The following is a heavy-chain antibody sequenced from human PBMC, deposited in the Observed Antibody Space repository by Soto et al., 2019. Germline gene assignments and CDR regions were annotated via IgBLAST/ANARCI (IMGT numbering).Heavy chain of an antibody. J-gene: IGHJ6*03. V-gene: IGHV5-51*01. CDR1: GYSFTSYC. CDR2: IYPGDSDT. CDR3: ASHSSYGSGSDDYCYYMDV. Sequence: GEALKISCKGSGYSFTSYCIGWVRQMPGKGLEWMGIIYPGDSDTRYSPSFQGQVTISADKSISTAYLQWSSLKASDTAMYYCASHSSYGSGSDDYCYYMDVWGKGT. D-gene: IGHD3-10*01.